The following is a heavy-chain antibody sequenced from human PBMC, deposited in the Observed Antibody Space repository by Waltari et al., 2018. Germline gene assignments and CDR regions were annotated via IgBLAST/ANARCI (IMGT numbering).Heavy chain of an antibody. V-gene: IGHV1-69*14. Sequence: QVQLVQSGAEVKKPGSSVKVSCKSSGGAFSSYAISWVRQAPGQGREWMGRLLPMFNGAGYAQNVQGSVTSTADKSTSTAYMELTNLRSEDTAVYYCARIMRLGYYPPGFYYGLDVWGQGTSVTVSS. D-gene: IGHD3-10*01. CDR1: GGAFSSYA. J-gene: IGHJ6*02. CDR2: LLPMFNGA. CDR3: ARIMRLGYYPPGFYYGLDV.